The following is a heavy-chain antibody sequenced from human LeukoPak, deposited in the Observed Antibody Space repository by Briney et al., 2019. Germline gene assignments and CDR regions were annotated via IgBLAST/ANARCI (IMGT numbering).Heavy chain of an antibody. CDR2: IYFSGST. J-gene: IGHJ5*02. CDR3: ARDLDYGSGP. CDR1: GVSISSYY. Sequence: SETLSLTCTVSGVSISSYYWACIRQPAGKGLEWIGRIYFSGSTNYNPSLKSRVTMSVDTSKNQFSLKLSSVTAADAAVYYCARDLDYGSGPWGQGTLVIVSS. D-gene: IGHD3-10*01. V-gene: IGHV4-4*07.